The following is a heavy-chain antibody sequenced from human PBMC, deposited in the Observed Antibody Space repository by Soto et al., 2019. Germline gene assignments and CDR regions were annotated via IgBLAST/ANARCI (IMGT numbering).Heavy chain of an antibody. CDR3: AKDPPGELLPTCFDP. Sequence: GGSLRLSCAASGFTFSSYGMHWVRQAPGKGLEWVAVIWYDGSNKYYADSVKGRFTISRDNSKNTLYLQMNSLRAEDTALYYCAKDPPGELLPTCFDPGGQGTLVTVSS. V-gene: IGHV3-33*06. CDR1: GFTFSSYG. CDR2: IWYDGSNK. D-gene: IGHD1-7*01. J-gene: IGHJ5*02.